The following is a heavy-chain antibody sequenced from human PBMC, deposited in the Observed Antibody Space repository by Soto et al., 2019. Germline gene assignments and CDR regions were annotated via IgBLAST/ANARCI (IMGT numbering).Heavy chain of an antibody. CDR2: IYHSGST. CDR3: ARVKLSTDYYDSSGYYD. D-gene: IGHD3-22*01. V-gene: IGHV4-30-2*01. J-gene: IGHJ4*02. CDR1: GGSISSGGYS. Sequence: SETLSLTCAVSGGSISSGGYSWSWTRQAPGKGREWIGYIYHSGSTYYNPSLKSRVTISVDRSKNQFSLKLSSVTAADTAVYYCARVKLSTDYYDSSGYYDWGQGTLVTVST.